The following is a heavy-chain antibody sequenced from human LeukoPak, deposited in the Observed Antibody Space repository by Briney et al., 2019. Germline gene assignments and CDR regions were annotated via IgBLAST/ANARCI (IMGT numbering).Heavy chain of an antibody. CDR3: AREGSSWPYGMDV. CDR1: GGSISSSSYY. Sequence: PSETLSLTCTVSGGSISSSSYYWGWIRQPPGKGLEWIGSIYYSGSTYYNPSLKSRVTISVDTSKNQFSLKLSSVTAADTAVYYCAREGSSWPYGMDVWGQGTTVTVSS. CDR2: IYYSGST. J-gene: IGHJ6*02. D-gene: IGHD6-13*01. V-gene: IGHV4-39*07.